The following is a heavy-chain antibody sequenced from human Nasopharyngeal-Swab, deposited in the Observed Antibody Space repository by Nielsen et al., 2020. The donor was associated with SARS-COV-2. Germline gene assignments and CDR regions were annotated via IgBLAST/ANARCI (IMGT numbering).Heavy chain of an antibody. J-gene: IGHJ4*02. V-gene: IGHV3-33*01. CDR1: GFTFSSYG. CDR3: ARGTPGIPGVDY. Sequence: GESLKISCAASGFTFSSYGMHWVRQAPGKGPEWVAVIWHDGAYRYYADSLKGRFTISRDNSKNTVYLQLGSLTAEDMAVYFCARGTPGIPGVDYWGQGTLVTVSS. CDR2: IWHDGAYR. D-gene: IGHD2-8*02.